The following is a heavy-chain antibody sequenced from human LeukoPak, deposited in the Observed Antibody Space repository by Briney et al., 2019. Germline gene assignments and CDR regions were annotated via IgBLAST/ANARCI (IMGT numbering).Heavy chain of an antibody. J-gene: IGHJ4*02. CDR1: GLTFSSYW. Sequence: GGSLRLSCAASGLTFSSYWMNWVRQAPGKGLVWVSRIASDGNSTTYADSVKGRFSISRDNAKNTLYLQMNSLRVEDTAVYYCARGRPHGNDYWGQGTLVTVSS. CDR2: IASDGNST. V-gene: IGHV3-74*01. D-gene: IGHD4-23*01. CDR3: ARGRPHGNDY.